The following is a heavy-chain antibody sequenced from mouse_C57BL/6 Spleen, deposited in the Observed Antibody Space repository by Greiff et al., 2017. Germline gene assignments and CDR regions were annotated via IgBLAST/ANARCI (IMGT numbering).Heavy chain of an antibody. V-gene: IGHV1-69*01. CDR1: GYTFTSYW. Sequence: QVQLQQPGAELVMPGASVKLSCKASGYTFTSYWMHWVKQRPGQGLEWIGEIDPSDSYTNYNQKFKGKSTLTVDKSSSTAYMQLSSLTSEDSAVYYCSRTTTVVAHVYFVGWGTGSTVTVCS. D-gene: IGHD1-1*01. J-gene: IGHJ1*03. CDR2: IDPSDSYT. CDR3: SRTTTVVAHVYFVG.